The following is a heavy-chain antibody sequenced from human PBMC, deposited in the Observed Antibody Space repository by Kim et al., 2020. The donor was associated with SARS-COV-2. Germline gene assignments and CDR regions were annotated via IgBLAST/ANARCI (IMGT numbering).Heavy chain of an antibody. V-gene: IGHV3-30*02. J-gene: IGHJ2*01. Sequence: ADSVKGRFTISRDNSKNTLYLQMNSLRAEDTAVYYCAKDGSSWLNWYFDLWGRGTLVTVSS. D-gene: IGHD6-13*01. CDR3: AKDGSSWLNWYFDL.